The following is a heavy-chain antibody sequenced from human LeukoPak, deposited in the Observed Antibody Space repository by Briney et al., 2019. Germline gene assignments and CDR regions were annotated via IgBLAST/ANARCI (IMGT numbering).Heavy chain of an antibody. CDR2: IYTSGST. CDR1: GGSISSGSYY. Sequence: SETLSLTCTVSGGSISSGSYYWSWIRQPAGKGLEWIGRIYTSGSTNYTPSLKSRVTISVDTSKNQFSLKLSSVPAADTAVYYCARDRYYDSSGPPDWGQGTLVTVSS. J-gene: IGHJ4*02. D-gene: IGHD3-22*01. CDR3: ARDRYYDSSGPPD. V-gene: IGHV4-61*02.